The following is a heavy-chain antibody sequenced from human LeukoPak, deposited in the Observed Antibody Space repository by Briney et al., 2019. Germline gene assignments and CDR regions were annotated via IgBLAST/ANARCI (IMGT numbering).Heavy chain of an antibody. CDR2: INPGTGET. CDR3: ARDSSGWQYYFDY. J-gene: IGHJ4*02. V-gene: IGHV1-3*01. Sequence: ASVKVSCKASGYTFKSYLMHWVRQAPGQSLEWMGWINPGTGETKYSQTFQGRVTIISDTSASTAYMELSSLRFEDTAVYYCARDSSGWQYYFDYWGQGTLVTVPS. CDR1: GYTFKSYL. D-gene: IGHD6-19*01.